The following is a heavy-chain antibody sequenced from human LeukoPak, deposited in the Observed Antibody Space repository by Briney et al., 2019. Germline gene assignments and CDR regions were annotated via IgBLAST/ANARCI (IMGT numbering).Heavy chain of an antibody. J-gene: IGHJ4*02. V-gene: IGHV4-59*01. D-gene: IGHD2-2*01. CDR1: GGSISSYY. CDR2: IYYSGST. Sequence: PSETLSLTCTVSGGSISSYYWSWIRKPPGKGLEWIGYIYYSGSTNYNPSLKSRVTISVDTSKNQFSLKLSSVTAADTAVYYCARVCSSTSCYDYWGQGTLVTVSS. CDR3: ARVCSSTSCYDY.